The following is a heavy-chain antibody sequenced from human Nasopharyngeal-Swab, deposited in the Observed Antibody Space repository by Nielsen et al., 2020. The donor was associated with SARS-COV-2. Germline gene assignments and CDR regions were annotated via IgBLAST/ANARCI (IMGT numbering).Heavy chain of an antibody. V-gene: IGHV3-21*01. CDR2: ISDEGDRT. CDR1: GFIFDNYV. Sequence: GGSLRLSCAASGFIFDNYVMHWVRQAPGKGLEWVSAISDEGDRTDYADSVKGRFTISRDNAKNSLYLQMNSLRAEDTAVYYCARVMITFGGRDYYYMDVWGKGTTVTVSS. D-gene: IGHD3-16*01. CDR3: ARVMITFGGRDYYYMDV. J-gene: IGHJ6*03.